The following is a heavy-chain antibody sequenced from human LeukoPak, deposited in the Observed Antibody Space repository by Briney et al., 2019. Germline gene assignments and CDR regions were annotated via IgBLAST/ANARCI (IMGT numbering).Heavy chain of an antibody. Sequence: GRSLSLSCAVSGFTFSRYAMSWVSQAAGKGLEWVSAISASGGTTYYADSVKGGITISRDNSKNTLYLQMSSLRAEDTAVYYCAKIGSMVQGIITDWGQGTLVTVSS. V-gene: IGHV3-23*01. J-gene: IGHJ4*02. CDR3: AKIGSMVQGIITD. CDR1: GFTFSRYA. CDR2: ISASGGTT. D-gene: IGHD3-10*01.